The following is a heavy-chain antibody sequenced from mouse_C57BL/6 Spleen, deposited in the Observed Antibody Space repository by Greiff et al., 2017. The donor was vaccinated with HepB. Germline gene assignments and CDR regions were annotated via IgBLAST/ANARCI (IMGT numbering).Heavy chain of an antibody. CDR3: ARSWGTGPYFDY. CDR1: GYAFSSSW. V-gene: IGHV1-82*01. Sequence: QVQLKESGPELVKPGASVKISCKASGYAFSSSWMNWVKQRPGKGLEWIGRIYPGDGDTNYNGKFKGKATLTADKSSSTAYMQLSSLTSEDSAVYFCARSWGTGPYFDYWGQGTTLTVSS. D-gene: IGHD4-1*01. CDR2: IYPGDGDT. J-gene: IGHJ2*01.